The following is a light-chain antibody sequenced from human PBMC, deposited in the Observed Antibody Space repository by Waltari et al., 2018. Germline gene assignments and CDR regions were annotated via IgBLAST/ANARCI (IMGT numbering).Light chain of an antibody. V-gene: IGKV1-8*01. J-gene: IGKJ1*01. CDR3: QQYYSYPWT. CDR2: AAS. CDR1: QGISSY. Sequence: IRMTQSPSSLSAPTGDRVTITCRASQGISSYLAWYQQKPGNAPKPLIYAASTLQSGVPSRFSGSGSGTDFTLTISCLQSEDFATYYCQQYYSYPWTFGQGTKVEIK.